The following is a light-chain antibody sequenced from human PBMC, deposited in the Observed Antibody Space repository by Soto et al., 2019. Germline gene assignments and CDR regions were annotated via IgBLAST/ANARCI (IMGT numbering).Light chain of an antibody. V-gene: IGKV1-39*01. CDR3: QQTYSLCRVT. J-gene: IGKJ3*01. CDR1: QSISNS. Sequence: DIQLTQSPSSLSASAGDRVSITCRASQSISNSLNWYQQKPGQAPKVLIYAASNLQSGVPARFSGSGSGTAFTLPISSMQPDDFATYFCQQTYSLCRVTFGPGTNVDIK. CDR2: AAS.